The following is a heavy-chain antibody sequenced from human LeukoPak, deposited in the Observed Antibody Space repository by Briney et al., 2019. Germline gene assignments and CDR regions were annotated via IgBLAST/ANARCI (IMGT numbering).Heavy chain of an antibody. V-gene: IGHV4-39*07. J-gene: IGHJ4*02. CDR2: IYYSGST. D-gene: IGHD6-19*01. CDR1: GGSISSSSYY. CDR3: ARDTAVAGIL. Sequence: SETLSLTCTVSGGSISSSSYYWGWIRQPPGKGLEWIGSIYYSGSTYYNPSLKSRVTISVDTSKNQFSLKLSSVTAADTAVYYCARDTAVAGILWGQGTLVTVSS.